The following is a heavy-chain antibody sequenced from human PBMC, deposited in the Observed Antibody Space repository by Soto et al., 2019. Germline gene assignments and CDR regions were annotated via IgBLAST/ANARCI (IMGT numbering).Heavy chain of an antibody. D-gene: IGHD3-9*01. CDR3: ARDATDWSTHYIGYYYYGMDV. J-gene: IGHJ6*02. Sequence: ETLSLTCTVSGGSISSSSYYWGWIRQPPGKGLERFGSFYFSGSTYYNPSLKSRVTISVDTSKNQFSLKLSSVTAADTAVYYCARDATDWSTHYIGYYYYGMDVWGQGTTVTVSS. V-gene: IGHV4-39*02. CDR2: FYFSGST. CDR1: GGSISSSSYY.